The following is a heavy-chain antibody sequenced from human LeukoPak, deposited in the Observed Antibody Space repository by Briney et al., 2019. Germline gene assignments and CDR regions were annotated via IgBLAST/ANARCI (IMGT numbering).Heavy chain of an antibody. J-gene: IGHJ4*02. CDR2: IKPDGSEK. D-gene: IGHD2-15*01. Sequence: GGSLRLSCAASGFTFSSYWMSWVRQAPGKGLEWVANIKPDGSEKYYVDSVKGRFTISRDNAKNSLYLQMNSLRAEDTAVYYCVNYCSGGSCYSAGDYWGQGTLITVSS. CDR1: GFTFSSYW. CDR3: VNYCSGGSCYSAGDY. V-gene: IGHV3-7*01.